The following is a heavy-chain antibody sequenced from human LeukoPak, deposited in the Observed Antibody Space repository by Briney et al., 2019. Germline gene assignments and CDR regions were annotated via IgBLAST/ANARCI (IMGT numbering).Heavy chain of an antibody. J-gene: IGHJ4*02. Sequence: SGGSLRLSCAASGFTFSSYAMSWVRQAPGKGLEWVSAISGSGGSTYYADSVKGRFTLSRDDSRNTVYLQLNNLRVEDTAIYYCARASWISTADAVWWGQGTQVTVSS. CDR1: GFTFSSYA. V-gene: IGHV3-23*01. CDR2: ISGSGGST. CDR3: ARASWISTADAVW. D-gene: IGHD2-2*03.